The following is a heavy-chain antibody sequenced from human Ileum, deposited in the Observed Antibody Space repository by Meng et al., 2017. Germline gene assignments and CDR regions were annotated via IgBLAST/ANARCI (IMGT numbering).Heavy chain of an antibody. Sequence: QLQLQVSGPGLLEPSETLSLTCVVSSGSLNSSGSYWGWVRQSPGKGLVWIATIYYRGTTYYNPSLKSRVPISIDTSKSQVSLEMASVVAADSGLFYCARGTDYGDSYYFDFWGPGVLVTVSS. V-gene: IGHV4-39*02. CDR2: IYYRGTT. CDR1: SGSLNSSGSY. CDR3: ARGTDYGDSYYFDF. J-gene: IGHJ4*01. D-gene: IGHD4-17*01.